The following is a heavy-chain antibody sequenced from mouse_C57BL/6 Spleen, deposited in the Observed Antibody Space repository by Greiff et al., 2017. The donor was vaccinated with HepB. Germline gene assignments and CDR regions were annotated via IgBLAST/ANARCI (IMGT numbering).Heavy chain of an antibody. J-gene: IGHJ4*01. CDR1: GFSLTSYA. CDR3: ARIDYDHYYAMDY. V-gene: IGHV2-9-1*01. CDR2: IWTGGGT. D-gene: IGHD2-4*01. Sequence: QVQLQQSGPGLVAPSQSLSITCTVSGFSLTSYAISWVRQPPGKGLEWLGVIWTGGGTNYNSALKSRLNISKDNSKSQVFLKMNSLQTDDTARYYCARIDYDHYYAMDYWGQGTSVTVSS.